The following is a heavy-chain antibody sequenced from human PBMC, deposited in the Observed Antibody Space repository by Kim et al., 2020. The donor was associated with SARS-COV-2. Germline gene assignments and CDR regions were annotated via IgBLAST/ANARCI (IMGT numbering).Heavy chain of an antibody. CDR1: GFTFSSYA. D-gene: IGHD6-13*01. CDR3: AKDRASSSWYFSDNYYYYGMDV. CDR2: ISGSGGST. Sequence: GGSLRLSCAASGFTFSSYAMSWVRQAPGKGLEWVSAISGSGGSTYYADSVKGRFTISRDNSKNTLYLQTNSLRAEDTAVYYCAKDRASSSWYFSDNYYYYGMDVWGQGTTVTVSS. J-gene: IGHJ6*02. V-gene: IGHV3-23*01.